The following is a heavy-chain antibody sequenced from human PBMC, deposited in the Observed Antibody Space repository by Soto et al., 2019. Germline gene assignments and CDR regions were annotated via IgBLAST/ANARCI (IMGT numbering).Heavy chain of an antibody. V-gene: IGHV1-69*13. CDR2: IIPIFGTA. CDR3: ARHFFGDYDSSGPKYYFDY. J-gene: IGHJ4*02. D-gene: IGHD3-22*01. CDR1: GGTFSSYA. Sequence: SVKVSCKASGGTFSSYAISWVRQAPGQGLEWMGGIIPIFGTANYAQKFQGRVTITADESTSTAYMELSSLRSEDTAVYYCARHFFGDYDSSGPKYYFDYWGQGTLVTVSS.